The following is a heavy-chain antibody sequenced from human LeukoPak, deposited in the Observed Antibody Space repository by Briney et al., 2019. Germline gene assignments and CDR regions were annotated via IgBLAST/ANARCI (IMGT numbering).Heavy chain of an antibody. J-gene: IGHJ5*02. CDR2: ISAYNGNT. CDR3: ARDRLGSSSPNWFDP. D-gene: IGHD6-13*01. Sequence: ASVKVSCKASGYTFTSYGISWVRQAPGQGLEWMGWISAYNGNTNCAQKLQGRVTMTTDTSTSTAYMELRSLRSDDTAVYYCARDRLGSSSPNWFDPWGQGTLVTVSS. CDR1: GYTFTSYG. V-gene: IGHV1-18*01.